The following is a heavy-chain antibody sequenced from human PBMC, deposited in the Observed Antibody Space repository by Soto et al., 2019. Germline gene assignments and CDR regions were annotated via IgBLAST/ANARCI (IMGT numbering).Heavy chain of an antibody. D-gene: IGHD1-1*01. CDR2: INPNSGGT. CDR1: GYTFISYH. Sequence: ASVKVSCKASGYTFISYHMHWVRQAPGQGLEWMGWINPNSGGTNYAQKFQGWVTMTRDTSISTAYVELSRLRSDDTAVYYCARDASKLERDYYYYYYMDVWGKGTTVTVSS. J-gene: IGHJ6*03. CDR3: ARDASKLERDYYYYYYMDV. V-gene: IGHV1-2*04.